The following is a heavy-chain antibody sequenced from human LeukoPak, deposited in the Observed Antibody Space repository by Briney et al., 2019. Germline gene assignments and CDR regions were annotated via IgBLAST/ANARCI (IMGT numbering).Heavy chain of an antibody. CDR1: GFTFSDYY. D-gene: IGHD6-19*01. V-gene: IGHV3-11*03. J-gene: IGHJ4*02. CDR3: ARTYSSGWHQYYFDY. Sequence: GGSLRLSCAASGFTFSDYYMSWIRQAPGKGLEWVSYISSSSSYTNYADSVKGRFTISRDNAKNSLCLQMNSLRAEDTAVYYCARTYSSGWHQYYFDYWGQGTLVTVSS. CDR2: ISSSSSYT.